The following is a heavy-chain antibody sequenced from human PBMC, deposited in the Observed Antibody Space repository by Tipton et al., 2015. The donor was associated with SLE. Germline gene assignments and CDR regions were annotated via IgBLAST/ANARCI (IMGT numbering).Heavy chain of an antibody. CDR3: AASVLPTAPDGFDI. Sequence: TLSLTCTVSGGSISSSSYYWGWIRQPPGKGLEWIGSIYYSGSTNYNASLKSRVTISEDTSKKQFSLKLKYVTAADTAVYYCAASVLPTAPDGFDIWGQGTMVTVSS. CDR2: IYYSGST. CDR1: GGSISSSSYY. D-gene: IGHD2-2*01. J-gene: IGHJ3*02. V-gene: IGHV4-39*07.